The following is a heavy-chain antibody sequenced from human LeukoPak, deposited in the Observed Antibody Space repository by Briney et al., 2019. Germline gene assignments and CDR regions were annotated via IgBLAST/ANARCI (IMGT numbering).Heavy chain of an antibody. CDR1: ADSISNSNYY. CDR3: ARSITMIVVAQNDWYFDL. D-gene: IGHD3-22*01. Sequence: ETLSLTCTDSADSISNSNYYWGWIRQPPGKGLEWIGSIYYSGSTYYNLSLKSRVIISLDTSKNQFSLKVTSVAAADTAVYYCARSITMIVVAQNDWYFDLWGRGTLVTVSS. V-gene: IGHV4-39*07. J-gene: IGHJ2*01. CDR2: IYYSGST.